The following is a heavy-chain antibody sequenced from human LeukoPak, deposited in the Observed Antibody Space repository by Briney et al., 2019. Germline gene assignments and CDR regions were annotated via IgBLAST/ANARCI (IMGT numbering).Heavy chain of an antibody. V-gene: IGHV3-21*01. CDR3: ARGASRADY. J-gene: IGHJ4*02. CDR2: ISSSSSYI. CDR1: EFTFRSYN. Sequence: GGSRRLSCAASEFTFRSYNMNWARQAPGKRPEWVSSISSSSSYIYYADSVKGRFTISRDNAKNSLYLQMNSLRAEDTALYYCARGASRADYWGQGTLVTVSS.